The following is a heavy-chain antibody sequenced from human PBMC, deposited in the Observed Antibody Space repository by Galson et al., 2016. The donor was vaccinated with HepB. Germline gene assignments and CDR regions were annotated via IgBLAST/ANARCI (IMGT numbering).Heavy chain of an antibody. D-gene: IGHD3-16*02. V-gene: IGHV4-34*01. CDR3: ARGGASRWGSYRYLLYFDY. J-gene: IGHJ4*02. CDR1: DESFSAFH. CDR2: INYSGDS. Sequence: SETLSLTCAVDDESFSAFHWSWIRQPPGKGLEWIGDINYSGDSNYHPSLESRVTISVDTSKNQVSLKLTSATAADTAMYYFARGGASRWGSYRYLLYFDYWGQGTLVTVSS.